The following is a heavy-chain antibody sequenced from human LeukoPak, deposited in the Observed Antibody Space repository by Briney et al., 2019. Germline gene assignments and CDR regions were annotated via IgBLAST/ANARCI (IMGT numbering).Heavy chain of an antibody. CDR2: IGSSGGST. J-gene: IGHJ3*01. CDR1: GFNFITAA. D-gene: IGHD5-24*01. CDR3: VRDIQLAT. V-gene: IGHV3-23*01. Sequence: PGGSLRLSCAASGFNFITAAMTWVRQAPGKGLEWVSLIGSSGGSTYYADSVKGRFTISRDNSNHTLSLQMNSLRADDTAIYYCVRDIQLATWGLGTMVTVSS.